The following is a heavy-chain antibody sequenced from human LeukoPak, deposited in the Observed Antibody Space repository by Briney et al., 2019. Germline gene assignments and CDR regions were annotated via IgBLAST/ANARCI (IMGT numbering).Heavy chain of an antibody. J-gene: IGHJ4*02. CDR2: ISVSGNT. Sequence: GGSLRLSCAASGFTLSSYAMSWVRQGPGKGLEWVSAISVSGNTYHADSVKGRFTISRDNAKNSLYLQMNSLRAEDTAVYYCARSELSPSDFDYWGQGTLVTVSS. D-gene: IGHD1-1*01. CDR3: ARSELSPSDFDY. CDR1: GFTLSSYA. V-gene: IGHV3-23*01.